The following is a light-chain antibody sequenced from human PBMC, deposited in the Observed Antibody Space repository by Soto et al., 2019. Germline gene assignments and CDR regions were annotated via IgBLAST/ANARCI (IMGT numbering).Light chain of an antibody. J-gene: IGKJ1*01. V-gene: IGKV1-5*03. CDR3: QQYDTYPWT. CDR1: HNINKW. CDR2: KVS. Sequence: DIQMTQSPSTLSASVGDDVTITCRASHNINKWLAWYQQKPGKAPKLLIAKVSTLEIGVPSRFSGSESGTDFTLTITGLQPDDFATYYCQQYDTYPWTFGQGIKVEVK.